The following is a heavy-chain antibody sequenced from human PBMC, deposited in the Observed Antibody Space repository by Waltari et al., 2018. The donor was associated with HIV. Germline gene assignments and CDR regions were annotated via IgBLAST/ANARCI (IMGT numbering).Heavy chain of an antibody. CDR1: GPPLGSDW. CDR2: IKEDGSEK. V-gene: IGHV3-7*01. J-gene: IGHJ3*01. Sequence: EVQLVESGGGLVQPGGSLRLSCEATGPPLGSDWMTWVRQAPGKGLEWVANIKEDGSEKWYVDSVKGRFTISRDNAKNSVYLQMNSLRAEDTAVYYCARSRSDAFDLWGQGTMVTVSS. CDR3: ARSRSDAFDL.